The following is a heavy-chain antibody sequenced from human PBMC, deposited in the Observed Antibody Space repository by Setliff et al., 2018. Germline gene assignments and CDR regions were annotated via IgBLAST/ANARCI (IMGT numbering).Heavy chain of an antibody. D-gene: IGHD3-3*01. Sequence: SETLSLTCAVSGSAISSGHYWGWIRQPTGKGLEWIGSFRPSGKTYYNTSLKSRVTISVDTSKKQFSLKVTSVTAADTAVYYCARMSGFLYMDVWGKGTPVTVSS. V-gene: IGHV4-38-2*01. J-gene: IGHJ6*04. CDR1: GSAISSGHY. CDR2: FRPSGKT. CDR3: ARMSGFLYMDV.